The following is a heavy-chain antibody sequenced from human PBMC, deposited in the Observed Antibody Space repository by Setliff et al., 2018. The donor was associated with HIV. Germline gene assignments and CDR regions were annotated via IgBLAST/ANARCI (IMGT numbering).Heavy chain of an antibody. V-gene: IGHV3-23*01. CDR2: VSGGGGST. J-gene: IGHJ3*02. CDR1: GFTFSSYS. D-gene: IGHD3-22*01. CDR3: AKGYYYDRVEGFDI. Sequence: PGGSLRLSCVASGFTFSSYSMNWVRQAPGKGLEWVSAVSGGGGSTYYADAVKGRFTISRDNSKNTLYLQMNSLRAEDTAVYYCAKGYYYDRVEGFDIWGQGTMVTVSS.